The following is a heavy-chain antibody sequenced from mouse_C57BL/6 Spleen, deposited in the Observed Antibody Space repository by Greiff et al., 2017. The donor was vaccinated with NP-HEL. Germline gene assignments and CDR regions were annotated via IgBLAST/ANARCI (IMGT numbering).Heavy chain of an antibody. CDR3: ARGDYDEDYAMDY. CDR1: GYAFSSSW. V-gene: IGHV1-82*01. J-gene: IGHJ4*01. Sequence: VHLVESGPELVKPGASVKISCKASGYAFSSSWMNWVKRRPGKGLEWIGRIYPGDGDTNYNGKFKGKATLTADKSSSTAYMQLSSLTSEDSAVYFCARGDYDEDYAMDYWGQGTSVTVSS. CDR2: IYPGDGDT. D-gene: IGHD2-4*01.